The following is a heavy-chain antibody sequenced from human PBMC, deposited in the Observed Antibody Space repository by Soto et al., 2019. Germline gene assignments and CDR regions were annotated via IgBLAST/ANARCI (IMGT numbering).Heavy chain of an antibody. CDR1: GFTFRTYA. CDR2: IYSGGST. CDR3: ARGSVQSIAARPVLWDY. V-gene: IGHV3-53*01. D-gene: IGHD6-6*01. J-gene: IGHJ4*02. Sequence: PVGSLRLSCAASGFTFRTYAMSWVRQAPGKGLEWVSVIYSGGSTYYADSVKGRFTISRDNSKNTLYLQMNSLRAEDTAVYYCARGSVQSIAARPVLWDYWGQGTLVTVYS.